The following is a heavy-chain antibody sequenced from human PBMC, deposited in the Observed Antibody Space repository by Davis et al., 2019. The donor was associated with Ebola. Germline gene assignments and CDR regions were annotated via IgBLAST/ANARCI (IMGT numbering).Heavy chain of an antibody. CDR1: GGTFSSYA. CDR2: ISAYNGNT. CDR3: ARGPTYYYDSSGYYWLYYFDY. J-gene: IGHJ4*02. V-gene: IGHV1-18*01. Sequence: ASVKVSCKASGGTFSSYAISWVRQAPGQGLEWMGWISAYNGNTNYAQKLQGRVTMTTDTSTSTAYMELRSLRSDDTAVYYCARGPTYYYDSSGYYWLYYFDYWGQGTLVTVSS. D-gene: IGHD3-22*01.